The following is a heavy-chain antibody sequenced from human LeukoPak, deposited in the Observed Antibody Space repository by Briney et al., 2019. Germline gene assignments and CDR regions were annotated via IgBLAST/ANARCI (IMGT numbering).Heavy chain of an antibody. CDR3: AKDYDILTGYSFDY. V-gene: IGHV3-23*01. CDR1: GFTFSNYA. CDR2: ISTSGGST. D-gene: IGHD3-9*01. Sequence: GGSLRLSCAASGFTFSNYAMTWVRQAPGKGLEWVSAISTSGGSTNYADSVKGRFTISRDNSKNTLYLQMNSLRAEDTAVYYCAKDYDILTGYSFDYWGQGTLVTVSS. J-gene: IGHJ4*02.